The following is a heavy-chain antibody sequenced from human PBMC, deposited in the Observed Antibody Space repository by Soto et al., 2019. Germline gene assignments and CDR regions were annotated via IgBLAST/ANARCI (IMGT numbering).Heavy chain of an antibody. V-gene: IGHV1-18*01. CDR3: ARGITPHYDFWSGYFRFDY. CDR2: ISAYNGNT. J-gene: IGHJ4*02. CDR1: GYTFASYG. Sequence: ASVKVSCKASGYTFASYGISWVRQAPGQGLEWMGWISAYNGNTNDAQKLQGRVAMTTDTSTSTAYMELRSLRSDDTAVYYCARGITPHYDFWSGYFRFDYWGQGTLVTVSS. D-gene: IGHD3-3*01.